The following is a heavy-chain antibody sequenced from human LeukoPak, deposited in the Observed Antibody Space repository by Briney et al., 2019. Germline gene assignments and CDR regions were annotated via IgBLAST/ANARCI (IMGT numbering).Heavy chain of an antibody. CDR2: IISDGSSI. Sequence: GGSLRLSCAASGFTLSSYWMHWVRQVPGQGLVWVSRIISDGSSISYADSVKGRFTISRDNAKNTLYLQMNSLRAEDTALYYCARGSGYYYFDYWGQGTLVTVSS. V-gene: IGHV3-74*01. D-gene: IGHD3-22*01. CDR1: GFTLSSYW. CDR3: ARGSGYYYFDY. J-gene: IGHJ4*02.